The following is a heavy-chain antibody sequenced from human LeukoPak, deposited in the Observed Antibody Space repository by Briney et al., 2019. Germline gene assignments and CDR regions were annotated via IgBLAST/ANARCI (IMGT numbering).Heavy chain of an antibody. CDR1: GGSISSYY. CDR2: IYYSGST. D-gene: IGHD3-9*01. V-gene: IGHV4-59*08. CDR3: ARLMVGDILTGYRTKYYFDY. J-gene: IGHJ4*02. Sequence: SETLSLTCTVSGGSISSYYWSWIRQPPGKGLEWIGYIYYSGSTNYNPSLKSRVTISVDTSKNQFSLKLSSVTAADTAVYYCARLMVGDILTGYRTKYYFDYWGQGALVTVSS.